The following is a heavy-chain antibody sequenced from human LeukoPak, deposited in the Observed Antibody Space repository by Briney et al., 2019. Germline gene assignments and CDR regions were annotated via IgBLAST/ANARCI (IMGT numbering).Heavy chain of an antibody. J-gene: IGHJ6*02. V-gene: IGHV1-3*01. Sequence: ASVKVSCKASGYTFTSYAMHWVRQAPGQRLEWMGWINASNGNTKYSQKFQGRVTITRDTSASTAYMELSSLRSEDTAVYYCARVGFFWSGYFDVWGQGTTVTVSS. D-gene: IGHD3-3*01. CDR3: ARVGFFWSGYFDV. CDR1: GYTFTSYA. CDR2: INASNGNT.